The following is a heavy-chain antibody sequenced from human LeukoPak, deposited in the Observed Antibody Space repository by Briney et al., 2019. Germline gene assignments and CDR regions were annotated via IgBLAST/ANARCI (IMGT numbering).Heavy chain of an antibody. Sequence: GGSLRLSCAASGFIFSTYGMHWVRQAPGKGLEWVSFIRYDESNKYYADSVKGRFTISRDNSKNTLYLQMNSLGAEDTAVYYCARDVQSGYYGYWGQGTLVTVSS. CDR2: IRYDESNK. V-gene: IGHV3-30*02. D-gene: IGHD3-22*01. CDR3: ARDVQSGYYGY. J-gene: IGHJ4*02. CDR1: GFIFSTYG.